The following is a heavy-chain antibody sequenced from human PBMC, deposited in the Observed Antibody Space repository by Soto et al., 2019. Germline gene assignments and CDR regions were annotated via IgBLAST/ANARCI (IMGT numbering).Heavy chain of an antibody. CDR1: GFTFSDYA. V-gene: IGHV3-23*01. D-gene: IGHD3-10*01. J-gene: IGHJ6*03. Sequence: GSLRLSCAASGFTFSDYALSWVRQAPGKGLEWVSGLSGSGGNTYHADSVRGRFTISRDNSKNTLYLQMNSLRAEDTAVYCCAKAIRGRYYYMDVWGKGTTVTVSS. CDR2: LSGSGGNT. CDR3: AKAIRGRYYYMDV.